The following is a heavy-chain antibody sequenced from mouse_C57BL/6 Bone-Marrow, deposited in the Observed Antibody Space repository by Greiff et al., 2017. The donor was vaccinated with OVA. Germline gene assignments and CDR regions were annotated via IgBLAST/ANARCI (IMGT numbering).Heavy chain of an antibody. CDR1: GYTFTSYW. V-gene: IGHV1-72*01. J-gene: IGHJ4*01. Sequence: VQLQQPGAELVKPGASVKLSCKASGYTFTSYWMHWVKQRPGRGLEWIGRIDPNSGGTKYNEKFKSKATLTVDEPSSTAYLQLSSLTSEDSAVYYCARAGILRSRGYYAMDYWGQGTSVTVSS. CDR2: IDPNSGGT. D-gene: IGHD1-1*01. CDR3: ARAGILRSRGYYAMDY.